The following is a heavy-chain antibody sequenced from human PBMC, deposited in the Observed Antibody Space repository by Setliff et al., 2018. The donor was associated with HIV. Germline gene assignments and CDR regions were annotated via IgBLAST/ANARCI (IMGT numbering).Heavy chain of an antibody. CDR2: ISGSGGNT. CDR1: RFTFSNYA. Sequence: GGSLRLSCAASRFTFSNYAMSWVRQATGKGLEWVSVISGSGGNTYYADSVKGRFTISRDNSKNTLYLQMNSLRAEDTAVYYCTSNSFDYYDSSGYASWGQGTLVTVSS. D-gene: IGHD3-22*01. V-gene: IGHV3-23*01. CDR3: TSNSFDYYDSSGYAS. J-gene: IGHJ5*02.